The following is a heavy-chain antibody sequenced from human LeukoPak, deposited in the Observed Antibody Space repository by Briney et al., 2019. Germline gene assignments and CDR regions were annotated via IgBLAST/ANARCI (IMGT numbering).Heavy chain of an antibody. J-gene: IGHJ4*01. Sequence: SETLSLTCAVSGYSISSGYYWGWIRQPPGKGLEWIGSIYHSGSTYYNPSLKSRVTISVDTSKNQFSLKLSSVTAADTAVYYCARERTFGYFDDWGHATLVTVSS. CDR3: ARERTFGYFDD. D-gene: IGHD3-16*01. CDR2: IYHSGST. V-gene: IGHV4-38-2*02. CDR1: GYSISSGYY.